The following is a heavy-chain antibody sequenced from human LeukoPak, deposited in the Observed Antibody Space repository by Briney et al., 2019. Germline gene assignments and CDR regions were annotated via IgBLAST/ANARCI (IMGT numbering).Heavy chain of an antibody. J-gene: IGHJ3*02. CDR3: ARMVYSYGFTDAFDI. V-gene: IGHV1-18*01. D-gene: IGHD5-18*01. Sequence: ASVKVSCKASGYTFTNFGISWVRQAPGQGLEWMGWISAYNVNTNYAQKLQGRVTMTTDTSTSTAYMELRSLRSDDTAVYYCARMVYSYGFTDAFDIWGQGTMVTVSS. CDR1: GYTFTNFG. CDR2: ISAYNVNT.